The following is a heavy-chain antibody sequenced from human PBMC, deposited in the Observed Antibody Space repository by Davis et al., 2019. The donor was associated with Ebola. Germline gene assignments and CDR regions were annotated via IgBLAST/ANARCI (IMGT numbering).Heavy chain of an antibody. V-gene: IGHV4-39*01. D-gene: IGHD2-15*01. Sequence: GSLRLSCTVSGGSISSSSYYWGWIRQPPGKGLEWIGSIYYSGSTYYNPSLKSRVTISVDTSKNQFSLKLSSVTAADSAVYYCARLYCSGGSCPHFDYWGQGTLVTVSS. CDR2: IYYSGST. J-gene: IGHJ4*02. CDR1: GGSISSSSYY. CDR3: ARLYCSGGSCPHFDY.